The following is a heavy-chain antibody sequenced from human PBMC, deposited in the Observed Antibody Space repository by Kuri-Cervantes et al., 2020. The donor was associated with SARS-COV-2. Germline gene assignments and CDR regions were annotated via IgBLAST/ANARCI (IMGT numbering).Heavy chain of an antibody. CDR2: IYTSGST. D-gene: IGHD3-3*01. V-gene: IGHV4-61*02. CDR3: ARWPSWSGSIDY. J-gene: IGHJ4*02. Sequence: SCTVSGGSISSGSYYWSWIRQPAGKGLEWIGRIYTSGSTNYNPSLKSRVTISVDTSKNQFSLKLSSVTAADTAVYYCARWPSWSGSIDYWGQGTLVTVSS. CDR1: GGSISSGSYY.